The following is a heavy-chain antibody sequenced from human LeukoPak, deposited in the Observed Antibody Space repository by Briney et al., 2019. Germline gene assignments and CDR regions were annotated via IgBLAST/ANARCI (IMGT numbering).Heavy chain of an antibody. J-gene: IGHJ6*02. Sequence: ASVKVSCKASGYTFTGYYMHWVRQAPGQGLEWMGWINPNSGGTNYAQKFQGRVTMTRDTSISTAYMDLSRLRSDDTAVYYCARIFSGWYYGMDVWGQGTTVTVSS. CDR1: GYTFTGYY. V-gene: IGHV1-2*02. CDR2: INPNSGGT. D-gene: IGHD6-19*01. CDR3: ARIFSGWYYGMDV.